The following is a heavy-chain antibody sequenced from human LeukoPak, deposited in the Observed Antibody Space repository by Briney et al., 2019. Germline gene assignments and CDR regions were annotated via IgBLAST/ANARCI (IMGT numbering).Heavy chain of an antibody. CDR3: ARVDRRIQLWSDPRDPYYFDY. D-gene: IGHD5-18*01. CDR1: GGTFSSYA. Sequence: ASVKVSCKASGGTFSSYAISWVRQAPGQGLEWMGIINPSGGSTSYAQKFQGRVTMTRDTSTSTVYMELSSLRSEDTAVYYCARVDRRIQLWSDPRDPYYFDYWGQGTLVTVSS. CDR2: INPSGGST. J-gene: IGHJ4*02. V-gene: IGHV1-46*01.